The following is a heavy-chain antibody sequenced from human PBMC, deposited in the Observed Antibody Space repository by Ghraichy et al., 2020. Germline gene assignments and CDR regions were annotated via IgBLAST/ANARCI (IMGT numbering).Heavy chain of an antibody. J-gene: IGHJ4*02. V-gene: IGHV3-7*01. CDR2: INEDGSKK. CDR1: GFTFSTYW. Sequence: GESLNISCAASGFTFSTYWMSWVRQAPGKGLEWLANINEDGSKKYYVDSVRGRFTISRDNAKSSLSLQMNSLRVGDTAVYYCARLGIAARMFDYWGQGTLVTVSS. CDR3: ARLGIAARMFDY. D-gene: IGHD6-6*01.